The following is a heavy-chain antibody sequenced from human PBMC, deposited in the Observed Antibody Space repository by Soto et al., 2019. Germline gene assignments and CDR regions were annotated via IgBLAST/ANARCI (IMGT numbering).Heavy chain of an antibody. J-gene: IGHJ4*02. CDR1: GGSLTGYY. CDR2: VKDGGST. V-gene: IGHV4-34*01. Sequence: QVQLQQWGAGLLKPSETLSLTCTVNGGSLTGYYWSWIRQPPGKGLEWIGEVKDGGSTNYSPSLRGRVCISADTSKNLFSLRLNSVTAADTAVYFCARGQEGIVATHWYQGALVTVSS. CDR3: ARGQEGIVATH. D-gene: IGHD5-12*01.